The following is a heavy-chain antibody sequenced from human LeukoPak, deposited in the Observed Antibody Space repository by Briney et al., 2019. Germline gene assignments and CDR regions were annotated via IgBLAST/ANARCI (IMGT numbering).Heavy chain of an antibody. V-gene: IGHV3-30-3*01. D-gene: IGHD3-10*01. CDR2: ISYDGSNK. Sequence: GRSLRLSCAASGFTFSSYAMHWVRQAPGKGLEWVAVISYDGSNKYYADSVKGRFTISRDKSKNTLYLQMNSLRAEDTAVYYCARDYGSGRTYYYGMDVWGQGTTVTVSS. CDR1: GFTFSSYA. J-gene: IGHJ6*02. CDR3: ARDYGSGRTYYYGMDV.